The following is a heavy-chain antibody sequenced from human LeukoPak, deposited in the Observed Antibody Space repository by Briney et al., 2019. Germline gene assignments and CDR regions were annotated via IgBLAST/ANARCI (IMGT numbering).Heavy chain of an antibody. V-gene: IGHV1-69*05. D-gene: IGHD6-6*01. CDR3: ARARSSGGGGIAARRRALDYFDY. Sequence: GASVKVSCKASGGTFSSYAISWVRQAPGQGLEWMGGIIPIFGTANYAQKFQGRVTITTDESTSTAYMELSSLRSEDTAVYYCARARSSGGGGIAARRRALDYFDYWGQGPLVTVSS. J-gene: IGHJ4*02. CDR2: IIPIFGTA. CDR1: GGTFSSYA.